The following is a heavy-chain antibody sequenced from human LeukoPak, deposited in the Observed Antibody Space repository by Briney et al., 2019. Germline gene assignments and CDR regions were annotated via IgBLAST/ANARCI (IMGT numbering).Heavy chain of an antibody. CDR2: IKEDGSEK. V-gene: IGHV3-7*01. D-gene: IGHD6-6*01. CDR1: GSTFSNFW. CDR3: ARSGAARYLDS. Sequence: GGSLRLSCADSGSTFSNFWMTWVRQAPGKGLEWGANIKEDGSEKYYVDPVKGRFTISRDNAKNSLYLQMNSLRADDTAVYYCARSGAARYLDSWGQGTLVTVSS. J-gene: IGHJ4*02.